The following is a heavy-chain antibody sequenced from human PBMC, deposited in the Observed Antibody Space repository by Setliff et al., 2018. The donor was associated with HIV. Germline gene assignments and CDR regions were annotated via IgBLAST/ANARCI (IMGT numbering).Heavy chain of an antibody. J-gene: IGHJ4*02. Sequence: GGSLRLSCEASGFTFSSHGMHWVRQAPGKGLEWVALISYDGINKYYSDTVKGRFTISRDNSKNTLYLQMNSLRVEDTAVYYCAKGPLGYCSTSSCYGRFDYWGQGTLVT. CDR1: GFTFSSHG. D-gene: IGHD2-2*01. CDR2: ISYDGINK. CDR3: AKGPLGYCSTSSCYGRFDY. V-gene: IGHV3-30*18.